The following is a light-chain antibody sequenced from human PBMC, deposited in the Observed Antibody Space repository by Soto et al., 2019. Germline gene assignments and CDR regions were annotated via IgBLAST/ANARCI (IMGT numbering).Light chain of an antibody. Sequence: EIVLTQSPGTLSLSPGERATLSCRASQSVSSSYLAWYQQKPGQAPRLLIYGASSRATGIPDRLSGSGSGTDFTLTISRLEPEDFAVYYCQQFGSSPWTFGQGTKVEIE. J-gene: IGKJ1*01. CDR2: GAS. V-gene: IGKV3-20*01. CDR1: QSVSSSY. CDR3: QQFGSSPWT.